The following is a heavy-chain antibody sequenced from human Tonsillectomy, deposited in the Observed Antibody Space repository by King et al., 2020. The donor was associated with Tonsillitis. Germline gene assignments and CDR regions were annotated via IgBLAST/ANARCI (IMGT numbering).Heavy chain of an antibody. Sequence: VQLVESGGGVVRPGTSVRLSCSASGFTFSSYPLFWVRQAPGKGLEWVAMISSGGDNKLYADSVEGRFSISRDISKKTVYLQMDSLRADDTAVYYCASRLVSAFDSWGQGTLVVVSA. CDR1: GFTFSSYP. V-gene: IGHV3-30-3*01. CDR3: ASRLVSAFDS. J-gene: IGHJ4*02. D-gene: IGHD4-11*01. CDR2: ISSGGDNK.